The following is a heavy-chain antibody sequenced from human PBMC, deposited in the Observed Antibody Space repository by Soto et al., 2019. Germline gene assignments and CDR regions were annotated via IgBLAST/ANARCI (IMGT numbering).Heavy chain of an antibody. V-gene: IGHV3-15*02. CDR1: GFTFNSAW. Sequence: EVPLVESGGALVKPGESLTLSCAASGFTFNSAWMTWVRQAPGKGLEWVGRIKSWTDGGRVDTAAPGKGRFTISRDDSRNTFYLQMNSRKSGDIAVYYCTTWRREKSCTSVSCYGDGAYWGQGTLVTVSS. CDR2: IKSWTDGGRV. D-gene: IGHD2-2*01. CDR3: TTWRREKSCTSVSCYGDGAY. J-gene: IGHJ4*02.